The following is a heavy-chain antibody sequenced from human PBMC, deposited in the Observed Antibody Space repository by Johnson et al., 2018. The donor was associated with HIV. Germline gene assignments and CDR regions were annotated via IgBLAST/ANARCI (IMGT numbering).Heavy chain of an antibody. D-gene: IGHD6-6*01. CDR1: GFTFSSYA. CDR3: ARAGRSSSGPRAFDI. CDR2: ISYDGSNK. J-gene: IGHJ3*02. V-gene: IGHV3-30*04. Sequence: QVQLVESGGGVVQPGRSLRLSCAASGFTFSSYAMHWVRQAPGKGLEWVAVISYDGSNKYYADSVKGRFTISRDNSKNTLYLQMNSLRAEDTAVYYCARAGRSSSGPRAFDIWGQGTMVTVSS.